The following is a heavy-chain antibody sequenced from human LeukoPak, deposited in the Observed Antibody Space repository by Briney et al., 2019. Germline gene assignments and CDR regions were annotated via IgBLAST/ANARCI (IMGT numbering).Heavy chain of an antibody. CDR2: ISSSSSYI. V-gene: IGHV3-21*01. J-gene: IGHJ4*02. Sequence: GGSLRLSCAASGFTFSSYSMNWVRQAPGKGLEWVSSISSSSSYIYYADSVKGRFTISRDNAKNSLYLQMNSLRAEDTAVYYCARDDLYSSSSWYYFDYWGQGTLVTVSS. CDR1: GFTFSSYS. D-gene: IGHD6-6*01. CDR3: ARDDLYSSSSWYYFDY.